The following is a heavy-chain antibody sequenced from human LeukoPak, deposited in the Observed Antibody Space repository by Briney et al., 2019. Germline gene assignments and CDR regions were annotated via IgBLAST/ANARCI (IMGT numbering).Heavy chain of an antibody. Sequence: GGSLRLACAASGFTFRSYVIHWVRQAPGKGLEWVAFISYDGGHIYYADSVKGRFTISRDNSKNTLSLQMNSLRPEDTAVYYCGRDYGTHYSVDYWGQGTLVSVSS. CDR1: GFTFRSYV. D-gene: IGHD4-17*01. V-gene: IGHV3-30*04. CDR2: ISYDGGHI. J-gene: IGHJ4*02. CDR3: GRDYGTHYSVDY.